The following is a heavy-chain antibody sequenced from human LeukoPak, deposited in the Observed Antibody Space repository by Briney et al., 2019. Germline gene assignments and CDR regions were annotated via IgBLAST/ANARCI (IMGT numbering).Heavy chain of an antibody. Sequence: ASVKVSCKASGYTFTGYYMHWVRQAPGQGLEWMGRTNPNSGGTNYAQKFQGRVTMTRDMSISTAYMELSRLRSDDTAVYYCARAPYYDDAFDIWGQGTMVTVSS. CDR3: ARAPYYDDAFDI. CDR1: GYTFTGYY. V-gene: IGHV1-2*06. J-gene: IGHJ3*02. CDR2: TNPNSGGT. D-gene: IGHD3-3*01.